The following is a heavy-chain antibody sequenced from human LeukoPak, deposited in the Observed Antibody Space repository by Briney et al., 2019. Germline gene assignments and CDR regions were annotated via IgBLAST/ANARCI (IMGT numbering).Heavy chain of an antibody. J-gene: IGHJ6*04. CDR2: IYHSGST. CDR1: GGSISSGGYS. CDR3: ARALYSSGWLLYGMDV. D-gene: IGHD6-19*01. Sequence: SQTLSLTCAVSGGSISSGGYSWSWIRQPPGKGLEWIGYIYHSGSTYYNPSLKSRVTISVDRSKNQFFLRLSSVTAADTAVYYCARALYSSGWLLYGMDVWGKGTTVTVSS. V-gene: IGHV4-30-2*01.